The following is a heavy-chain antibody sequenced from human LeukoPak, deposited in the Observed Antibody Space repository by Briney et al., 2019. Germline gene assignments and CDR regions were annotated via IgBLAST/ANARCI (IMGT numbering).Heavy chain of an antibody. CDR3: ARGLLLWFGPGPDPRHMDV. V-gene: IGHV4-39*07. D-gene: IGHD3-10*01. J-gene: IGHJ6*03. CDR1: GASVSGSPYY. CDR2: IYSSGST. Sequence: SETLSLTCTVSGASVSGSPYYWGWIRQPPGKGLEWIGSIYSSGSTYYNASLQSRVTISVDTSKNQFSLKLSSVTAADTAVYYCARGLLLWFGPGPDPRHMDVWGKGTTVTVSS.